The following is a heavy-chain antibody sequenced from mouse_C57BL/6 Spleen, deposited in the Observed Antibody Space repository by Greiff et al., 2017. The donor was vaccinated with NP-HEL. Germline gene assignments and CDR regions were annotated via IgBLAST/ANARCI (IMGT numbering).Heavy chain of an antibody. CDR2: IDPSDSET. D-gene: IGHD3-2*02. J-gene: IGHJ4*01. V-gene: IGHV1-52*01. CDR3: ARKGTAQAPYAMDY. CDR1: GYTFTSYW. Sequence: QVQLQQSGAELVRPGSSVKLSCKASGYTFTSYWMHWVKQRPIQGLEWIGNIDPSDSETHYNQKFKDKATLTVDKSSSTAYMQLSSLTSEDSAVYYCARKGTAQAPYAMDYWGQGTSVTVSS.